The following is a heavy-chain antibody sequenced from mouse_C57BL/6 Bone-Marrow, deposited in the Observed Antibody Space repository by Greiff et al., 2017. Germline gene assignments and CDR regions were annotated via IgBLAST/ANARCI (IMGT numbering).Heavy chain of an antibody. CDR3: APDRSYYYNYRAMDY. CDR2: INPSNGGT. CDR1: GYTFTSYW. D-gene: IGHD2-10*01. Sequence: QVQLQQPGTELVKPGASVKLSCKASGYTFTSYWMHWVKQRPGQGLEWIGNINPSNGGTNYNEKFKSKATLTVDKSSSTAYMQLSSLTSEDSAVYYCAPDRSYYYNYRAMDYWGQGTSVTVSS. J-gene: IGHJ4*01. V-gene: IGHV1-53*01.